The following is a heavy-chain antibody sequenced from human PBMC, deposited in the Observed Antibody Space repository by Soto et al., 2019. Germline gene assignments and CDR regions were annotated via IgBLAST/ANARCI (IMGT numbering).Heavy chain of an antibody. J-gene: IGHJ4*02. Sequence: PGGSLRLSCTASGFTFSDYAMSWVRQPPGKGLEWVSVISAGGSTYYADSVKGRFTVSRANSKNTLYLQMNSLRAEDTAVYYCANVPIWCSSTSCYTEGFDYWCQGPLVTVSS. CDR3: ANVPIWCSSTSCYTEGFDY. CDR2: ISAGGST. D-gene: IGHD2-2*02. V-gene: IGHV3-23*01. CDR1: GFTFSDYA.